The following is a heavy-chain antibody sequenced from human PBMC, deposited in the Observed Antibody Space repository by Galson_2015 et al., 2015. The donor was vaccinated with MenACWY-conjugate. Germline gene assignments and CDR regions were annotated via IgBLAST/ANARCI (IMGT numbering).Heavy chain of an antibody. J-gene: IGHJ3*02. CDR3: ASDGIGVGPGDAFDI. Sequence: SLRLSCAASGFTFNTYSMNWVRQAPGRGLEWVSYIRKNSDITYYADSVKGRFTISRDNAKNSLYLQMDSLRAEDTAVYYCASDGIGVGPGDAFDIWGQGTMVTVSS. V-gene: IGHV3-48*04. CDR1: GFTFNTYS. CDR2: IRKNSDIT. D-gene: IGHD6-19*01.